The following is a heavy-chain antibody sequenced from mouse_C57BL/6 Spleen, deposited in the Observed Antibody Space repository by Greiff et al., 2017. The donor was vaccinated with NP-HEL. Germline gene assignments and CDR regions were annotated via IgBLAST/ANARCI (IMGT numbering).Heavy chain of an antibody. D-gene: IGHD2-2*01. CDR3: ARAYGYGEYYAMDY. V-gene: IGHV1-82*01. J-gene: IGHJ4*01. Sequence: QVQLQQSGPELVKPGASVKISCKASGYAFSSSWMNWVKQRPGKGLEWIGRIYPGDGDTNYNGKLKGKATLTADKSSSTAYMQLSSLTSEVSAVYFCARAYGYGEYYAMDYWGQGTSVTVSS. CDR2: IYPGDGDT. CDR1: GYAFSSSW.